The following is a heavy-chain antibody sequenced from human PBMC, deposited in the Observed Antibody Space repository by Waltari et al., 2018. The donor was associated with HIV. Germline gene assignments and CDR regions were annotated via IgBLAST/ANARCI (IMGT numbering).Heavy chain of an antibody. Sequence: EGQLLESGGGLVQPGGSLRLSCAASGFTFSNYAMNWVRQGPGKGLGVVSAISGIAYSTYYADSGKGRFTISRDNAQNKLFLQMNSLRADDTAVYFCAKEHQYSHTWYSFYGMDVWGQGTTVTVSS. D-gene: IGHD6-13*01. CDR1: GFTFSNYA. J-gene: IGHJ6*02. V-gene: IGHV3-23*01. CDR2: ISGIAYST. CDR3: AKEHQYSHTWYSFYGMDV.